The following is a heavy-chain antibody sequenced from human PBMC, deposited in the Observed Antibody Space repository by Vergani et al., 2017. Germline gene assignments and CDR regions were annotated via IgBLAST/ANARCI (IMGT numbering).Heavy chain of an antibody. D-gene: IGHD3-22*01. CDR1: GYSLTELT. J-gene: IGHJ4*02. Sequence: QVQLLQSGSEVRKPGASVKVSCPVSGYSLTELTIHWVRQAPGKGLGWMGGFDPEHGEVTFSHHIQDRVTMTEDRSTDTAYMELSSLRPEDTALYYCAIETDYYDSSGYYLDYWGQGNLVTVSS. V-gene: IGHV1-24*01. CDR2: FDPEHGEV. CDR3: AIETDYYDSSGYYLDY.